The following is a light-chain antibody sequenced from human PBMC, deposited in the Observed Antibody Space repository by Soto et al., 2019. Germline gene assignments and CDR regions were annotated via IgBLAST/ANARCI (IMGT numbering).Light chain of an antibody. CDR2: VKS. J-gene: IGLJ1*01. CDR3: SSYTSSDTPYV. CDR1: SSDVGDYKY. Sequence: QSALTQPASVSGSPGKSITISCTGTSSDVGDYKYVSWYQQHPDKAPKLIIFVKSNRPSGISNRFSASKSGNTASLTISGLQAEDEADYYCSSYTSSDTPYVFGTGTKLTVL. V-gene: IGLV2-14*01.